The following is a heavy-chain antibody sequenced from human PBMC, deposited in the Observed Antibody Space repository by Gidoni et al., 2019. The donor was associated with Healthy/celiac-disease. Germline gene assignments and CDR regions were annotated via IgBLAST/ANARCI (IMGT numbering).Heavy chain of an antibody. CDR2: INPNSGGT. D-gene: IGHD2-15*01. Sequence: QVQLVQSGAEVKKPGASVKVSCTASGYSFTRYYMHWVRQAPGQGLERMGWINPNSGGTNYAQKLQGRVTMTRDTSISTAYMELSRLRSDDTAVYYCARRVEGGNWFDPWGQGTLVTVSS. CDR3: ARRVEGGNWFDP. V-gene: IGHV1-2*02. CDR1: GYSFTRYY. J-gene: IGHJ5*02.